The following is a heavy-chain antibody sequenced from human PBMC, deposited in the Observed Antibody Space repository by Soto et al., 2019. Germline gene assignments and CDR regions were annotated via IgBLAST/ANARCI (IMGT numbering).Heavy chain of an antibody. D-gene: IGHD3-10*01. CDR3: ARGGTMALDY. J-gene: IGHJ4*02. V-gene: IGHV3-66*01. Sequence: HPGGSLRLSCAASGFTVSSNYMSWVRQAPGKGLEWVSVIYSGGSTYYADSVKGRFTISRDNSKNALYLQMNSLRADDTAVYYCARGGTMALDYWGQGTLVTVSS. CDR1: GFTVSSNY. CDR2: IYSGGST.